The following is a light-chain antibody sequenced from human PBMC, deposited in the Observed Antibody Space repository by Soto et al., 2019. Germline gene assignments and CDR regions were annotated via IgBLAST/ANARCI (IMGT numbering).Light chain of an antibody. CDR3: SSYGGFNNVI. J-gene: IGLJ2*01. CDR1: SSDVGGYNY. V-gene: IGLV2-8*01. CDR2: EVT. Sequence: QSALTQPASVSGSPGQSITISCTGTSSDVGGYNYVSWYQQHPGKAPKLIIYEVTKRPSGVPDRFSGSKSGNTASLTVSGLQADDEADYYCSSYGGFNNVIFGGGTKLTVL.